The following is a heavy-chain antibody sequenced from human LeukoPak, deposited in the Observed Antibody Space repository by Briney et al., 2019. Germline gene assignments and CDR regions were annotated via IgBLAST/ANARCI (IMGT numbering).Heavy chain of an antibody. D-gene: IGHD5/OR15-5a*01. CDR3: TRHLYEGGFDY. J-gene: IGHJ4*02. CDR2: IKSKTDGGTT. CDR1: GFTFSSYS. V-gene: IGHV3-15*01. Sequence: GGSLRLSCSVSGFTFSSYSMSWVRQAPGKGLEWVGRIKSKTDGGTTDYAAPVKGRFTISRDDSKNTLYLQTNSLKTEDAAMYYCTRHLYEGGFDYWGQGTLVTVSS.